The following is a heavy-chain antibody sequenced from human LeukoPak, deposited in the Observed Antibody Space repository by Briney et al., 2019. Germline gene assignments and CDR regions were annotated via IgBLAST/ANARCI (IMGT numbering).Heavy chain of an antibody. CDR1: GGTFSSYA. J-gene: IGHJ6*02. D-gene: IGHD3-3*01. CDR2: TIPIFGTA. V-gene: IGHV1-69*13. CDR3: ARSRDFWSGYSHNYYGMDV. Sequence: ASVKVSCKASGGTFSSYAISWVRQAPGQGLEWMGGTIPIFGTANYAQKFQGRVTITADESTSTAYMELSSLRSEDTAVYYCARSRDFWSGYSHNYYGMDVWGQGTTVTVSS.